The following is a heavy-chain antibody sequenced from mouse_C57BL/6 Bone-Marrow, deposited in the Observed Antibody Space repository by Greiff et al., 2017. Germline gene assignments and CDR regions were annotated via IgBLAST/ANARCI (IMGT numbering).Heavy chain of an antibody. CDR2: IDPSDSYT. Sequence: VQLQQPGAELVKPGASVKLSCKASGYTFTSYWMQWVKKRPGQGLEWIGEIDPSDSYTNYNQKFKGKATLTVDTSSSTAYMQLSSLTSEDSAVYYCARFLRLTWFAYWGQGTLVTVSA. V-gene: IGHV1-50*01. CDR3: ARFLRLTWFAY. J-gene: IGHJ3*01. D-gene: IGHD3-2*02. CDR1: GYTFTSYW.